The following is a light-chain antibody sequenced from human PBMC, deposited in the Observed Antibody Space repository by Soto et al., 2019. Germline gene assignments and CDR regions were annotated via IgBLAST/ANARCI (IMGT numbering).Light chain of an antibody. Sequence: DIVMTQSPVSLPVTPGEPASITCRSSQSLLYSDGYNYLDWYLQKPGQSPQLLIYLGSNRASGVXDXXSGSGSGTDFTLKISRVEAEDVGVYYCMQALQTPLTFGGGTKVEIK. CDR3: MQALQTPLT. V-gene: IGKV2-28*01. CDR1: QSLLYSDGYNY. CDR2: LGS. J-gene: IGKJ4*01.